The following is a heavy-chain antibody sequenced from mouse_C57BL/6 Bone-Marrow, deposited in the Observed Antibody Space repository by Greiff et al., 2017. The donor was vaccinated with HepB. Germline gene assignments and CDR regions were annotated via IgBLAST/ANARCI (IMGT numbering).Heavy chain of an antibody. D-gene: IGHD1-1*01. J-gene: IGHJ3*01. V-gene: IGHV1-19*01. CDR1: GYTFTDYY. Sequence: EVQGVESGPVLVKPGASVKMSCKASGYTFTDYYMNWVKQSHGKSLEWIGVINPYNGGTSYNQKFKGKATLTVDKSSSTAYMELNSLTSEDSAVYYCARPLRTGFAYWGQGTLVTVSA. CDR2: INPYNGGT. CDR3: ARPLRTGFAY.